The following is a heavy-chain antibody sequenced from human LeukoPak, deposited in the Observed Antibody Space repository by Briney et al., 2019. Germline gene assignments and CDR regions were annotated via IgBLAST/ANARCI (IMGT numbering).Heavy chain of an antibody. Sequence: PGGSLRLSCAASGFTVSSNYMSWVRPAPGEGLEWVSVLYRGGSTYYADSVKGRFTISRDNSKNTLSLQMNSLRAVDTAVYYCARTTKEFDILTGYYFDCWGQGTLVTVSS. CDR1: GFTVSSNY. J-gene: IGHJ4*02. V-gene: IGHV3-53*01. CDR2: LYRGGST. CDR3: ARTTKEFDILTGYYFDC. D-gene: IGHD3-9*01.